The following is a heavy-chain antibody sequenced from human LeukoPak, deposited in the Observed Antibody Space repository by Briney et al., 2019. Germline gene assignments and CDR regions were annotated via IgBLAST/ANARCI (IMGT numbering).Heavy chain of an antibody. J-gene: IGHJ4*02. D-gene: IGHD3-3*01. Sequence: SSETLSLTCAVYGGSFSGYYWSWIRQPPGKGLEWIGEINHSGSTNYNPSLKSRVTISVDTSKNQFSLKLSSVTAADTAVYYCARHRSSYYDFWSHLPYFDYWGQGTLVTVSS. V-gene: IGHV4-34*01. CDR1: GGSFSGYY. CDR3: ARHRSSYYDFWSHLPYFDY. CDR2: INHSGST.